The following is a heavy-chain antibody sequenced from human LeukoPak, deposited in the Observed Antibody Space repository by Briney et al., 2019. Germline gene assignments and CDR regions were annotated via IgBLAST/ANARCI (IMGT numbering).Heavy chain of an antibody. V-gene: IGHV4-59*11. CDR1: GRSISGHY. D-gene: IGHD3-3*01. Sequence: PSETLSLTCSVSGRSISGHYRSWIRQPPGKGLEWIGYIYSSGSTNYKPSLKSRVTITEDTSKNQFSLRLTSVTAADTAVYYCARVSTFFGVHMYYFDLWGQGNLVTVSS. CDR3: ARVSTFFGVHMYYFDL. J-gene: IGHJ4*02. CDR2: IYSSGST.